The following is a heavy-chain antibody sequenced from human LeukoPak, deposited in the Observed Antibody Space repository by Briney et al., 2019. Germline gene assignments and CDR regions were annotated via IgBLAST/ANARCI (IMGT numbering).Heavy chain of an antibody. CDR3: AKDGKLWGSYRYSSGMDV. CDR2: IKQDGGEK. J-gene: IGHJ6*02. CDR1: GFTFSNYW. Sequence: PGGSLRLSCAASGFTFSNYWMSWVRQAPGKGLEWVANIKQDGGEKYYVDSVKGRFTISRDNAKNSLYLQMNSLRAEDTAVYYCAKDGKLWGSYRYSSGMDVWGQGTTVTVSS. D-gene: IGHD3-16*02. V-gene: IGHV3-7*01.